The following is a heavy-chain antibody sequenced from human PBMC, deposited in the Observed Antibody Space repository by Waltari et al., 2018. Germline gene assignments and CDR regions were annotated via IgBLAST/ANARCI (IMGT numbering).Heavy chain of an antibody. D-gene: IGHD6-13*01. J-gene: IGHJ4*02. Sequence: QVQLVESGGGVVQPGGSLRLSCAASGFTFSSYGMHWVRQAPGKGLEGVEFIRYDGSNKYYADSVKGRFTISRDNSKNTLYLQMNSLRAEDTAVYYCARPYSSSLVQLYFDYWGQGTLVTVSS. CDR1: GFTFSSYG. V-gene: IGHV3-30*02. CDR3: ARPYSSSLVQLYFDY. CDR2: IRYDGSNK.